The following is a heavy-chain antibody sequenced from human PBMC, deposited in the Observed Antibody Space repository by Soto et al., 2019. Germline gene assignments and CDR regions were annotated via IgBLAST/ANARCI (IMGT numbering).Heavy chain of an antibody. D-gene: IGHD5-12*01. CDR1: GYSFTTYW. CDR2: IDPGDSET. CDR3: ARLGQGGYVQGMDV. Sequence: GEFLKISCKGSGYSFTTYWIGWVRQMPGKGLEWMGIIDPGDSETKYSPSFQGQVTISADKSINTAYLQWSGLKASDTAMYYCARLGQGGYVQGMDVWGQGTTVTVSS. J-gene: IGHJ6*02. V-gene: IGHV5-51*01.